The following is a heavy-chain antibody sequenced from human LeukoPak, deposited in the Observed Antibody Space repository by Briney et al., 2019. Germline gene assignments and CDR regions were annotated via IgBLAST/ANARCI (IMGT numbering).Heavy chain of an antibody. CDR3: AGIPVTGLSNDY. D-gene: IGHD6-19*01. CDR1: GGSITSSTYY. CDR2: IYYSGTT. J-gene: IGHJ4*02. Sequence: SETLSLTCNVSGGSITSSTYYWGWIRQPPGKGLEWIGTIYYSGTTFYNPSLKSRVIISVDASKNKLSLSLNSVTAADTAVYQCAGIPVTGLSNDYWGQGTLVTVSS. V-gene: IGHV4-39*01.